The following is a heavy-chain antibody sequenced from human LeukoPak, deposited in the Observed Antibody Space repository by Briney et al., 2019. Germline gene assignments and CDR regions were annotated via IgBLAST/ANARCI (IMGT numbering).Heavy chain of an antibody. Sequence: SVKVSCKASGGTFSSYAISWVRQAPGQGIEWMGGIIPIFGTANYAQKFQGRVTITADESTSTAYMELSSVRSEDTAVYYCARDLGDYGENYYYGMDVWGQGTTVTVSS. V-gene: IGHV1-69*01. CDR2: IIPIFGTA. CDR3: ARDLGDYGENYYYGMDV. D-gene: IGHD4-17*01. J-gene: IGHJ6*02. CDR1: GGTFSSYA.